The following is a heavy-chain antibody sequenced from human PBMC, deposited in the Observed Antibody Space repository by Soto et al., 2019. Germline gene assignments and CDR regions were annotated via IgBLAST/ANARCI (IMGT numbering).Heavy chain of an antibody. D-gene: IGHD3-10*01. J-gene: IGHJ6*02. CDR2: IIRIFGTP. V-gene: IGHV1-69*12. Sequence: QVQLVQSGAEVKKPGSSVKVSCKASGGTFSSYAINWVRQAPGQGLEWMGGIIRIFGTPDYAQRFQGRVTITADESTSTAYMELGSLRSEDTAVYYCARQGSNEYYYYGMDVWGQGTTVTVSS. CDR1: GGTFSSYA. CDR3: ARQGSNEYYYYGMDV.